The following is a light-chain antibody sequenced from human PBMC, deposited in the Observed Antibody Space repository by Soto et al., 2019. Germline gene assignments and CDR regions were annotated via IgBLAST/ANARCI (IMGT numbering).Light chain of an antibody. J-gene: IGKJ1*01. V-gene: IGKV3-11*01. CDR2: DAS. CDR3: QQRSNWPRT. CDR1: QRVGSS. Sequence: EIVLTQSPATLSLSPGERGSLSCSSSQRVGSSLAWSQQKPGQAPRLLIYDASNRATGIPARFSGSGSGTDFTLTISSLEPQDFAVYYCQQRSNWPRTFGQGTKVEIK.